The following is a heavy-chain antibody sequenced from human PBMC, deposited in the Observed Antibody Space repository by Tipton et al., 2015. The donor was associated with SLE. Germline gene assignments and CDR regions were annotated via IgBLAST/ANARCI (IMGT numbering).Heavy chain of an antibody. CDR3: ASDPGTGWYFDL. J-gene: IGHJ2*01. Sequence: TLRLSCTVSGGSISSGSYYWGWIRQTQGKGLEWNGCIYYSGSTHYNPYIKSRVTISVDTSKNQLSLKLSSVTAADTAVYYCASDPGTGWYFDLWVRRTLVTVSS. V-gene: IGHV4-39*07. D-gene: IGHD1-14*01. CDR1: GGSISSGSYY. CDR2: IYYSGST.